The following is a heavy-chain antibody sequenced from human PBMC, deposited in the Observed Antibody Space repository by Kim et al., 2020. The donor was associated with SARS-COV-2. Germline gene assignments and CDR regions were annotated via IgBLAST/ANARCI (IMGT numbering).Heavy chain of an antibody. V-gene: IGHV4-31*03. D-gene: IGHD2-21*01. CDR2: IYYSGST. J-gene: IGHJ5*02. Sequence: SETLSLTCTVSGGSISSVSYYWSWIRLHPGKGLECIGYIYYSGSTYYNPSLKSRVTMSVDTSKNQFSLNLSSVTAADTAVYYCARLLAHCGDNCYSRWFDPWGQGTLVTVSS. CDR3: ARLLAHCGDNCYSRWFDP. CDR1: GGSISSVSYY.